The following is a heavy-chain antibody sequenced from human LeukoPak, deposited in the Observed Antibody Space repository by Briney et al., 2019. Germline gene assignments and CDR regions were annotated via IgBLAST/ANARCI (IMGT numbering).Heavy chain of an antibody. CDR2: IYYSGST. V-gene: IGHV4-59*01. J-gene: IGHJ6*03. Sequence: SETLSLTCTVSGGSISSYYWGWIRQPPGKGLEWIGYIYYSGSTNYNPSLKSRVTISVDTSKNQFSLKLSSVTAADTAVYYCASLGRDGYNYRYYYYMDVWGKGTTVTVSS. CDR1: GGSISSYY. D-gene: IGHD5-24*01. CDR3: ASLGRDGYNYRYYYYMDV.